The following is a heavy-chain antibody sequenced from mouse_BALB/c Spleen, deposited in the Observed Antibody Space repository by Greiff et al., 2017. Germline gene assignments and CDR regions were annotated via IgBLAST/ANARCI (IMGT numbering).Heavy chain of an antibody. D-gene: IGHD2-10*02. V-gene: IGHV1-7*01. J-gene: IGHJ4*01. CDR2: INPSTGYT. CDR1: GYTFTSYW. CDR3: ARSYGNYLDY. Sequence: VQLQESGAELAKPGASVKMSCKASGYTFTSYWMHWVKQRPGQGLEWIGYINPSTGYTEYNQKFKDKATLTADKSSSTAYMQLSSLTSEDSAVYYCARSYGNYLDYWGQGTSVTVSS.